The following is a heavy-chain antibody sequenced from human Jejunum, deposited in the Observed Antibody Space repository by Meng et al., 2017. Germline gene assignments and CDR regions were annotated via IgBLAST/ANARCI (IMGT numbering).Heavy chain of an antibody. CDR1: GDSISSNY. V-gene: IGHV4-4*07. CDR3: AREGAVTSRSFDY. D-gene: IGHD4-17*01. Sequence: SETLSLTCIVSGDSISSNYWTWIRQPAGKGLEWIGRISTSGSTNYNPSLKSRVTMSVDTSKSQFSLKLSSVTAADTAVYYCAREGAVTSRSFDYWGQGTLVTVSS. CDR2: ISTSGST. J-gene: IGHJ4*02.